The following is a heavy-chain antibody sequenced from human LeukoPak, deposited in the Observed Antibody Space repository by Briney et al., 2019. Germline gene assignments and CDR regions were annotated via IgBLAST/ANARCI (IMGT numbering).Heavy chain of an antibody. V-gene: IGHV1-2*02. CDR2: INLNSGYT. CDR1: GYTFTGYF. Sequence: GASVKVSCKASGYTFTGYFMDWVRQAPGQGLQWLGWINLNSGYTNYARRFQGRVTMTRDTSITTAYMEMRGLRSDDTAVYYCAAALDLDYSMISDFWGQGTLVTVSS. CDR3: AAALDLDYSMISDF. D-gene: IGHD4-11*01. J-gene: IGHJ4*02.